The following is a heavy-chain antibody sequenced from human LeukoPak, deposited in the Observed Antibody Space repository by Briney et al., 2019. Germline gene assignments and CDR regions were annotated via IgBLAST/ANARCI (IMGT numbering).Heavy chain of an antibody. Sequence: SGPTLVKPTQTLTLTCTFSGFSLTTSGVGVGWIRQPPGKALEWLALIYWDDDKRYSPSLMNRLTVTKGTSENQVVLTTTNMDPVDTATYYCAHRCTNYFFDYWGQGTLVTVSS. CDR3: AHRCTNYFFDY. CDR1: GFSLTTSGVG. J-gene: IGHJ4*02. V-gene: IGHV2-5*02. D-gene: IGHD2-2*01. CDR2: IYWDDDK.